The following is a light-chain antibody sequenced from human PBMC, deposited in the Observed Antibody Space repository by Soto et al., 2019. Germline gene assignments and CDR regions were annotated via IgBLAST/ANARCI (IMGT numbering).Light chain of an antibody. CDR2: SDH. CDR1: SSNIGSXA. CDR3: AAWGDRLNTWV. V-gene: IGLV1-44*01. Sequence: QSVLTQPPSASGTPGQRVTISCSGSSSNIGSXAVTWNQHFPGTAPKVLIYSDHQRPSGVPDRFSGSKSGTSASLAISGLRAEYEADYFCAAWGDRLNTWVFGGGTKVTVL. J-gene: IGLJ3*02.